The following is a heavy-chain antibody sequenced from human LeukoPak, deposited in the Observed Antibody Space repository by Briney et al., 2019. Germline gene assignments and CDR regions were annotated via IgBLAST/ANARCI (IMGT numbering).Heavy chain of an antibody. J-gene: IGHJ4*02. CDR1: GFTFSDYY. CDR3: AKGVGQWLVFSDHFDY. D-gene: IGHD6-19*01. CDR2: ISYDGSSK. Sequence: GGSLRLSCAASGFTFSDYYMTWVRQAPGKGLEWVAVISYDGSSKYYADSVKGRFTISRDNSKNTLYLQMNSLRAEDTAVYYCAKGVGQWLVFSDHFDYWGQGTLVTVSS. V-gene: IGHV3-30*18.